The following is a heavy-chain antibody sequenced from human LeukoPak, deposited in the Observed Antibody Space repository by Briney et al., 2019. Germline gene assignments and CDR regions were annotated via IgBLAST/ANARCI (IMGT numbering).Heavy chain of an antibody. J-gene: IGHJ4*02. CDR3: ATYNSGSYWGTDY. D-gene: IGHD1-26*01. CDR1: GYTFTGYY. Sequence: GASVKVSCKASGYTFTGYYMHWVRQAPGQGLEWMGWINPNSGGTNYAQKFQGRVTMTRDTSISTAYMELSRLRSDDTAVYYCATYNSGSYWGTDYWGQGTLVTVSS. CDR2: INPNSGGT. V-gene: IGHV1-2*02.